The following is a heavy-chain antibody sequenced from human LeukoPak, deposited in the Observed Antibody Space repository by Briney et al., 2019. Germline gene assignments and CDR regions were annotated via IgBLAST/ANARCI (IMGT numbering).Heavy chain of an antibody. D-gene: IGHD3-3*01. J-gene: IGHJ4*02. V-gene: IGHV1-46*01. CDR1: GYTFTSYY. CDR2: INPSGGST. CDR3: ARGRVLEEEGGEREDY. Sequence: GASVKVSCKASGYTFTSYYMHWVRQAPGQGLEWMGMINPSGGSTSYAQKFQGRVTMTRDMSTSTVYMELSSLRSEDTAVYYCARGRVLEEEGGEREDYWGQGTLVTVSS.